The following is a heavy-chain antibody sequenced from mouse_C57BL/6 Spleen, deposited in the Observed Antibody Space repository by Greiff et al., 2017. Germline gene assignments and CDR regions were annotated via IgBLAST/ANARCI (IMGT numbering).Heavy chain of an antibody. J-gene: IGHJ2*01. CDR3: ARKLMGYFDY. CDR1: GYPFPSYW. V-gene: IGHV1-64*01. CDR2: IHPNGGSN. Sequence: QVQLQQPGAELVKPGASVKLSCKASGYPFPSYWLHWVKQRPGQGLEWIGIIHPNGGSNNYTEQFKSKATLTVDNATSTAYMQLSSLRSDDYAVYYFARKLMGYFDYWGQGTTLTVSS.